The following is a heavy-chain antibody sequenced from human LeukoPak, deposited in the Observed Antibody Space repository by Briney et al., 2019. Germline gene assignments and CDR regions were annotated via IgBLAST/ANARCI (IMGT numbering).Heavy chain of an antibody. CDR3: ARDSITIFGVVITFDY. J-gene: IGHJ4*02. CDR1: GGSISSYY. Sequence: SETLSLTCTVSGGSISSYYWSWIRQPAGKGLEWIGRIYTSGSTNYNPSLKSRVTMSVDTYKNQFSLKLSSVTAADTAVYYCARDSITIFGVVITFDYWGQGTLVTVSS. CDR2: IYTSGST. D-gene: IGHD3-3*01. V-gene: IGHV4-4*07.